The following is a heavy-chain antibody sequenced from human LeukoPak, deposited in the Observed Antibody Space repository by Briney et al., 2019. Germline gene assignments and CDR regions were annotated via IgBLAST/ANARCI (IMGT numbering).Heavy chain of an antibody. CDR2: ISSSGSTI. CDR1: GFTFSSYE. V-gene: IGHV3-48*03. J-gene: IGHJ4*02. Sequence: PGGSLRLSCAASGFTFSSYEMNWVRQAPGKGLEWVSYISSSGSTIYYADSVKGRFTISRDNAKNSLYLQMNSLRAEDTAVYYCARAYSSSWYAPFDYWGQGTLVTVSS. CDR3: ARAYSSSWYAPFDY. D-gene: IGHD6-13*01.